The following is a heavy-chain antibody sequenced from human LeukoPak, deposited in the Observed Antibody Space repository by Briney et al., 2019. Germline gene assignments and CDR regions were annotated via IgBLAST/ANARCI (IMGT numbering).Heavy chain of an antibody. Sequence: SETLSLTCTVSGGPISSSSYYWGWIRQPPGKGLEWIGSIYHSGSTYYNPPLKSRVTISVDTSKNQFSLKLSSVTAADTAVYYCARGGGYYGSGSYYNYWGQGTLVTVSS. D-gene: IGHD3-10*01. CDR1: GGPISSSSYY. J-gene: IGHJ4*02. CDR2: IYHSGST. CDR3: ARGGGYYGSGSYYNY. V-gene: IGHV4-39*07.